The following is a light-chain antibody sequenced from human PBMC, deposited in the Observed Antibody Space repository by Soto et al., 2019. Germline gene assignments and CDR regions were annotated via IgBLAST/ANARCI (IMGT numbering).Light chain of an antibody. CDR3: QQYNSYSPT. Sequence: DIQMTQSPSTLSESVGDRVTITCRASQSISSWLAWYQQKPGKSPKLLIYDASSLESGVPSRFSGSGSGTEFTLTISSLQPDDFATYSCQQYNSYSPTFGQGTKVEIK. J-gene: IGKJ1*01. V-gene: IGKV1-5*01. CDR2: DAS. CDR1: QSISSW.